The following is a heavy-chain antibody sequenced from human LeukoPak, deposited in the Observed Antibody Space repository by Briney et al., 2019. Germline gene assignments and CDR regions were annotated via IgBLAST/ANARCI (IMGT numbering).Heavy chain of an antibody. V-gene: IGHV3-53*01. CDR2: IYTGGST. Sequence: HPGGSLRLSCAASGFTVSSNYMSWVRQAPGKGLEWVSVIYTGGSTYYADSVRGRFTISRDNSKNTLYLQMNSLRAEDTAVYYCARDYYGSGSYPSDYWGQGTLVTVSS. J-gene: IGHJ4*02. D-gene: IGHD3-10*01. CDR3: ARDYYGSGSYPSDY. CDR1: GFTVSSNY.